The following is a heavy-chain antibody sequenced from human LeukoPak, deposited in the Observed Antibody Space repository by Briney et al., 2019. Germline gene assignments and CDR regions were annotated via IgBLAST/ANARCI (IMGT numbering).Heavy chain of an antibody. CDR1: GGSFSGYY. CDR3: ARVERFFDY. Sequence: SETLSLTCAVYGGSFSGYYWSWIRQPPGKGLEWIGEINHSGSTNYNPSLKSRVTISVDTSKNQFSLKLSSVTAADTAVYYCARVERFFDYWGQGTLVTVSS. J-gene: IGHJ4*02. CDR2: INHSGST. V-gene: IGHV4-34*01. D-gene: IGHD3-3*01.